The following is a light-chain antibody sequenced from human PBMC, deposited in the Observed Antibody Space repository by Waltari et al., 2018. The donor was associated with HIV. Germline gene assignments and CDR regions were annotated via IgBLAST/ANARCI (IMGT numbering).Light chain of an antibody. CDR2: DGT. Sequence: QSALTQPRSVSGSPGQSVTISCTGTSSDVGGFNFVSWYQQHTGKAPKLMIYDGTKRPSGVPYRFSGSKFDNTASLTISGLQADDEADYYCCSYAGSYTLVVFGGGTKLTVL. CDR3: CSYAGSYTLVV. V-gene: IGLV2-11*01. CDR1: SSDVGGFNF. J-gene: IGLJ2*01.